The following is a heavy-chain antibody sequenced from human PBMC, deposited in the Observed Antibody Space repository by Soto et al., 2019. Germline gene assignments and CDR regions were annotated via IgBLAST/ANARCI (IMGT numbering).Heavy chain of an antibody. CDR2: ISYDGSNK. J-gene: IGHJ4*02. D-gene: IGHD6-13*01. CDR3: ARAPYSSSWKTFDY. V-gene: IGHV3-30-3*01. CDR1: GFTFSSYA. Sequence: QVQLVESGGGVVQPGRSLRLSCAASGFTFSSYAMHWVRQAPGKGLEWVAVISYDGSNKYYADSVKGRFTISRDNSKNTMYLQMNSLRAEDTAVYYCARAPYSSSWKTFDYWGQGTLVTVSS.